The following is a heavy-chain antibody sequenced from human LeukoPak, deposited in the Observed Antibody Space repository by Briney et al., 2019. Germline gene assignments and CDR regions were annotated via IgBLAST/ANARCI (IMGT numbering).Heavy chain of an antibody. D-gene: IGHD3-16*01. CDR2: IYYSGST. CDR3: AREGGNWFDP. CDR1: GGSISSYY. V-gene: IGHV4-59*01. Sequence: SETLSLTCTVSGGSISSYYWSWIRQPPGKGLEWIGYIYYSGSTKYNPSLKSRVTISVDTSKNQFSLKLSSVTAADTAVYYCAREGGNWFDPWGHGTLVTVSP. J-gene: IGHJ5*02.